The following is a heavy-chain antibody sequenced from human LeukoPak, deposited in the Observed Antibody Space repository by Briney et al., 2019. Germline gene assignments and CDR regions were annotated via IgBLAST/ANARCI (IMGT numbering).Heavy chain of an antibody. Sequence: SVKVSCKASGYTFTSYGISWVRQAPGQGLEWMGWISAYNGNTNYAQKLQGRVTMTTDTSTSTAYMELRSLRSDDTAMYYCASALKRGSAGTLIDHWGQGTLVTVSS. CDR3: ASALKRGSAGTLIDH. D-gene: IGHD6-13*01. J-gene: IGHJ4*02. CDR1: GYTFTSYG. CDR2: ISAYNGNT. V-gene: IGHV1-18*01.